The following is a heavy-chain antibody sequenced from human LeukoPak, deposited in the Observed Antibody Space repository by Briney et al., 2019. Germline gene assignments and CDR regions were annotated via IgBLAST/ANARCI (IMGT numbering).Heavy chain of an antibody. CDR1: GFTFSSYW. D-gene: IGHD3-9*01. V-gene: IGHV3-7*01. Sequence: SGGSLRLSCAASGFTFSSYWMSCVRQAPGKGLEWVANIKQDGSEKYYVDSVKGRFTISRDNAKNSLYMQMNSLRAEDTAVYYCAGDRAVLRYFDWLPMTPGPYWFDPWGQGTLVTVSS. J-gene: IGHJ5*02. CDR3: AGDRAVLRYFDWLPMTPGPYWFDP. CDR2: IKQDGSEK.